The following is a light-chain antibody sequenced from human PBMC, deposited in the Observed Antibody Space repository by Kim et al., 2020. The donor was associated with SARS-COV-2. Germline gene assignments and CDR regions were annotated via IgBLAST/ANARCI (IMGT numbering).Light chain of an antibody. J-gene: IGKJ2*02. CDR1: QSVSSN. V-gene: IGKV3-15*01. CDR3: QQYNTWPPST. CDR2: GAS. Sequence: EIVMTQSPATLSVSPGERATLSCRASQSVSSNLAWYQQKPGQAPRLLIYGASTRATGIPARFSGSGSGTEFTLTISSLQSEDFAVYYCQQYNTWPPSTFGQGTKREIK.